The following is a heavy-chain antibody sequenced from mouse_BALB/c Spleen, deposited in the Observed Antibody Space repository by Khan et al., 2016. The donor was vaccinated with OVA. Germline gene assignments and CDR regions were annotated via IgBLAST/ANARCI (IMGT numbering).Heavy chain of an antibody. Sequence: QIQLVQSGPELKKPGETVKISCRASGYTFTNYGMNWVKQAPGQGLKWMGWINTYIGELTYADDFKGRFAFSLEASASTAYLQINNLKNEDTATDFCARSNGNYWFAYWGQGTLVTVSA. V-gene: IGHV9-3-1*01. J-gene: IGHJ3*01. CDR3: ARSNGNYWFAY. CDR1: GYTFTNYG. CDR2: INTYIGEL. D-gene: IGHD2-1*01.